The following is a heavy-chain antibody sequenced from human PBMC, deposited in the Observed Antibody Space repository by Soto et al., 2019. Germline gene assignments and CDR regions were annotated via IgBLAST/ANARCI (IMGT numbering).Heavy chain of an antibody. V-gene: IGHV3-23*01. CDR3: AKDLGVTTYAWFDH. CDR2: ISGSGGST. Sequence: GGSLRLSCAASGFTFSRYAMSWVRQAPGKGLEWVSAISGSGGSTYYADSVKGRFTISRDNSKNTLYLQMNSLRAEDTAVYYCAKDLGVTTYAWFDHWGQGTLVTVPS. CDR1: GFTFSRYA. J-gene: IGHJ5*02. D-gene: IGHD4-4*01.